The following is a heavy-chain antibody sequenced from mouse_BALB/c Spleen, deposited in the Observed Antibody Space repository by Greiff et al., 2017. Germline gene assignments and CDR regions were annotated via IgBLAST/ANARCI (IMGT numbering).Heavy chain of an antibody. J-gene: IGHJ4*01. Sequence: EVKLVESGGGLVQPGGSRKLSCAASGFTFSSFGMHWVRQAPEKGLEWVAYISSGSSTIYHADTVKGRFTISRDNPKNTLFLQMTSLRSEDTAMYYCARNGNYEVYYAMDYWGQGTSVTVSS. CDR1: GFTFSSFG. V-gene: IGHV5-17*02. D-gene: IGHD2-1*01. CDR3: ARNGNYEVYYAMDY. CDR2: ISSGSSTI.